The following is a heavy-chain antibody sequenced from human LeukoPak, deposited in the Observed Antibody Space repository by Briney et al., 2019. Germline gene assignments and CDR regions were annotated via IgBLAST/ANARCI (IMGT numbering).Heavy chain of an antibody. Sequence: ASVKVSCKTSGYTFTNYGISWVRQAPGLGLEWMGWISAYNGNTNYAQKVQGRVTMTTDTSTSTAYMELRNLRFDDTAVYYCARDSYSSDSSGYYFDHWGQGTLVTVSS. V-gene: IGHV1-18*01. D-gene: IGHD3-22*01. CDR2: ISAYNGNT. J-gene: IGHJ4*02. CDR1: GYTFTNYG. CDR3: ARDSYSSDSSGYYFDH.